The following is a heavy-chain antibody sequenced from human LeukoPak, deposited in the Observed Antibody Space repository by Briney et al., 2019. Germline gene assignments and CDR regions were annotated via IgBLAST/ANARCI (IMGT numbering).Heavy chain of an antibody. J-gene: IGHJ4*02. D-gene: IGHD6-19*01. V-gene: IGHV3-7*01. Sequence: GGSLRLSCAASGFTFSSYCMSWVRQAPGKGLEWVANIKQDGSEKYYADSVKGRFTISRDNAKNSLYLQMNSLRAEDTAEYYCARVTAPRGGWYEKNDCWGQGTLVTVSS. CDR1: GFTFSSYC. CDR3: ARVTAPRGGWYEKNDC. CDR2: IKQDGSEK.